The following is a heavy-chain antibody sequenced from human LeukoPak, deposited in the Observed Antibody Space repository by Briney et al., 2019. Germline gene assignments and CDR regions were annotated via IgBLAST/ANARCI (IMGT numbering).Heavy chain of an antibody. V-gene: IGHV3-9*01. D-gene: IGHD3-10*01. Sequence: GGSLRLSCAASGFTFDDYAMHWVRQAPGKGLEWVSGISWNSGSIGYADSVKGRFTISRDNAKNSLYLQMNSLRAEDTALYYCAKDISGYGSGTPRFYYYYGMDVWGQGTTVTVSS. CDR1: GFTFDDYA. CDR2: ISWNSGSI. J-gene: IGHJ6*02. CDR3: AKDISGYGSGTPRFYYYYGMDV.